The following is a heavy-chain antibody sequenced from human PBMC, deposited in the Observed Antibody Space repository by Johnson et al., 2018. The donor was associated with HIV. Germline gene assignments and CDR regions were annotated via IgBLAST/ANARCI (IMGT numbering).Heavy chain of an antibody. D-gene: IGHD3-10*01. Sequence: VQLVESGGGVVQPGRSLRLSCAASGFTFSSYGLHWVRQAPGKGLVWVSRISTAGGRTTYADSVKDRFTISRDNAKNSLYLQMNSLRAEDTALYYCAREYDAFDIWGQGTMVTVSS. CDR3: AREYDAFDI. CDR2: ISTAGGRT. J-gene: IGHJ3*02. V-gene: IGHV3-74*02. CDR1: GFTFSSYG.